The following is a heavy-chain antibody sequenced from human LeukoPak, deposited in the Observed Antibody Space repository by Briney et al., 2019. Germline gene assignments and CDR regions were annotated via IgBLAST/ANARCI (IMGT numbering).Heavy chain of an antibody. V-gene: IGHV4-59*01. Sequence: SETLSLTCTVSGGSISSYYWSWIRLPPGKGLEWIGYIYYTGSTNYNPSLKSRVTISVDTSKNQFSLKLSSVTAADTAVYYCAREGFGSGYFYGMDVWGQGTTVTVSS. CDR3: AREGFGSGYFYGMDV. J-gene: IGHJ6*02. D-gene: IGHD3-3*01. CDR2: IYYTGST. CDR1: GGSISSYY.